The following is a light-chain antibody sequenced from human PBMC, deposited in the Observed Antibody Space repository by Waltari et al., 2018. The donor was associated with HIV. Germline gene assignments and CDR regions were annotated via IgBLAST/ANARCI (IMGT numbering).Light chain of an antibody. Sequence: QSVLTQPPSVSGAPGQRLTLSSPRSSSHLGTHAVHWYQQVPGRAPKLLIYNDNNRPSGVPDRFSGSKSGTSASLAITGLQAEDETDYYCQSYDSSLSGSVFGGGTKLTVL. J-gene: IGLJ2*01. CDR3: QSYDSSLSGSV. CDR1: SSHLGTHA. CDR2: NDN. V-gene: IGLV1-40*01.